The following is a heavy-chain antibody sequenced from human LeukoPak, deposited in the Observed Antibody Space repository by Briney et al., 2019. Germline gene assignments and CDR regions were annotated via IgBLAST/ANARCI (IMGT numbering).Heavy chain of an antibody. CDR2: FDPEDGET. V-gene: IGHV1-24*01. D-gene: IGHD3-10*01. CDR1: GYTLTELS. J-gene: IGHJ5*02. CDR3: AAVILLYLGELSNWFDP. Sequence: RASVKVSCKVSGYTLTELSMHWVRQAPGQGLEWMGGFDPEDGETIYAQKFQGRVTMTEDTSTDTAYMELSSLRSEDTAVYYCAAVILLYLGELSNWFDPWGQGTLVTVSS.